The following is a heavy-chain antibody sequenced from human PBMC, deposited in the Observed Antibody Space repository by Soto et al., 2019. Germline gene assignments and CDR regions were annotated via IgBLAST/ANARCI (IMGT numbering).Heavy chain of an antibody. D-gene: IGHD6-19*01. CDR2: IYYTGST. Sequence: QVQLQESGPGLVKPSETLSLTCTVSGGSISNYYWSWIRQPPGKGLEWIGYIYYTGSTNYNPSLKSRVTIAGDTSENQFSLRLSSATAADTAIYYCARGRHWLDYWGQGTLVTGSS. J-gene: IGHJ4*02. CDR1: GGSISNYY. V-gene: IGHV4-59*01. CDR3: ARGRHWLDY.